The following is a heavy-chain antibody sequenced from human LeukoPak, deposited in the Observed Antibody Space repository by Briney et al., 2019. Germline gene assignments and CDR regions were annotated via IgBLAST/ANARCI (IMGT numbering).Heavy chain of an antibody. D-gene: IGHD6-13*01. V-gene: IGHV3-23*01. Sequence: PGGSLRLSCAASGFTFSSYAMSWVRQAPGKGLEWVSAISGSGGSTYYADSVKGRFTISRDNSKNTLYLQMNSLRAEDTAVYYCAKSGSSSWYPYYFDYWGQETLVTVSS. CDR1: GFTFSSYA. CDR3: AKSGSSSWYPYYFDY. CDR2: ISGSGGST. J-gene: IGHJ4*02.